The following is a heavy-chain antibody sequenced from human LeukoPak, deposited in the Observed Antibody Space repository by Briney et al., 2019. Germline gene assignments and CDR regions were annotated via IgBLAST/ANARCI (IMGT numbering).Heavy chain of an antibody. D-gene: IGHD6-19*01. V-gene: IGHV1-3*01. J-gene: IGHJ4*02. CDR3: AKGPIAVAGPLDY. CDR2: INAGNGNT. Sequence: ASVKVSCKASGYTFTSYAMHWVRQAPGQRLEWMGWINAGNGNTKYSQKFQGRVTITRDTSASTAYMELSSLRSEDTAVYYCAKGPIAVAGPLDYWGQGTLVTVSS. CDR1: GYTFTSYA.